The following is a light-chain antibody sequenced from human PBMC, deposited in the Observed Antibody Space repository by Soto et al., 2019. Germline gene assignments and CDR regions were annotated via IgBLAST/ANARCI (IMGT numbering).Light chain of an antibody. CDR1: QSVNSY. CDR3: HQRQSWPRT. J-gene: IGKJ1*01. CDR2: DTS. Sequence: EIVLTQSPATLSLSPGERATLSCRASQSVNSYLAWYQQKPGQAPRLLIYDTSNRATGIPARFSGSGSVTDFTLTINSLEPEDFAVYYCHQRQSWPRTFGQGTKVDIK. V-gene: IGKV3-11*01.